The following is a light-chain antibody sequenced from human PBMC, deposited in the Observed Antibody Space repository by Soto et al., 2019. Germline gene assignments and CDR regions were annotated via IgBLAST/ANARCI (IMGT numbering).Light chain of an antibody. V-gene: IGLV2-8*01. CDR3: SSYAGSSNV. Sequence: QSVLTQPPSASGSPGQSVAISCTGTSSDVGGYNYVSWYQQHPGKAPKLMIYEVNKRPSGVPDRFSGSKSGNTASLTVSGLQAEDEAEYYCSSYAGSSNVFGTGTKVNV. J-gene: IGLJ1*01. CDR1: SSDVGGYNY. CDR2: EVN.